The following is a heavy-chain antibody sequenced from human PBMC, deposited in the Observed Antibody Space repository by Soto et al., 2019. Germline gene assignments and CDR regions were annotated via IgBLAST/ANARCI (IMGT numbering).Heavy chain of an antibody. CDR1: GFTFTSSA. D-gene: IGHD3-22*01. Sequence: QMQLVQSGPEVKKPGTSVKVSCKASGFTFTSSAVQWVRQARGQRLEWIGWIVVGSGNTNYAQKFQERVTITRDMSTSTAYLELSSLRSEDTAVSYCAAQRGGYYDRSRQFDYWGQGTLVTVSS. V-gene: IGHV1-58*01. CDR3: AAQRGGYYDRSRQFDY. J-gene: IGHJ4*02. CDR2: IVVGSGNT.